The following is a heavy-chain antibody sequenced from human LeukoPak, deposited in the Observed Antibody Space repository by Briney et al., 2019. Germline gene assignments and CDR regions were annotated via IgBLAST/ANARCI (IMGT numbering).Heavy chain of an antibody. D-gene: IGHD3-16*01. J-gene: IGHJ4*02. V-gene: IGHV1-46*01. Sequence: ASVKVSCKASGYTFTSYYMHWVRQAPGQGLEWLRIINPSDGSTTYAQKFQGRVTMTRGTSTSTVYMELSSLRSEDTALYYCARHQGAGEYPFDYWGQGTLVTVSS. CDR1: GYTFTSYY. CDR2: INPSDGST. CDR3: ARHQGAGEYPFDY.